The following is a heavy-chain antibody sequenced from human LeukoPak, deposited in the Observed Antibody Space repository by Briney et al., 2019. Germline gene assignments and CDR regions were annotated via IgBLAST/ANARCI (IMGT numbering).Heavy chain of an antibody. J-gene: IGHJ3*02. CDR1: GYTFTSFG. CDR3: ARAPPRDFEIFGVVIISDAFDI. D-gene: IGHD3-3*01. Sequence: ASVKVSCKASGYTFTSFGISWVRQAPGQGLEWMGWISAYNGNTNYAQKLQGRVTMTTDTSTSTAYMELRSLRSDDTAVYYCARAPPRDFEIFGVVIISDAFDIWGQGTMVTVSS. CDR2: ISAYNGNT. V-gene: IGHV1-18*01.